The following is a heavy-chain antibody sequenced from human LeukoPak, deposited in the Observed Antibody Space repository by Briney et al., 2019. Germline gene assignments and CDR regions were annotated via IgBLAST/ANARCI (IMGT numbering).Heavy chain of an antibody. Sequence: SETLSLTCAVYGGSFSGYYWSWIRQPPGKGLEWIGEINHSGSTNYNPSLKSRVTISVDTSKNQFSLKLSSVTAADTAVYYCASSALGELSGVVRWFDPWGQGTLVTVSS. CDR2: INHSGST. CDR3: ASSALGELSGVVRWFDP. J-gene: IGHJ5*02. D-gene: IGHD3-16*02. V-gene: IGHV4-34*01. CDR1: GGSFSGYY.